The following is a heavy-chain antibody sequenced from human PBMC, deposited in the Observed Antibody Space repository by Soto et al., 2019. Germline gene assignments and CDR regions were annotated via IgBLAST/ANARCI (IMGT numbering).Heavy chain of an antibody. Sequence: QVQLVQSGAEVKKPGSSVKVSCKVSGGTFSSHSINWVRQAPGQGPEWMGGIIPIFGTENYAQKSQGRVTITADESTSTAYMGLSSLTSEDTALYYCSTSVYCSTTRCYYYYGLDVWGQGTTVIVSS. D-gene: IGHD2-2*01. J-gene: IGHJ6*02. CDR3: STSVYCSTTRCYYYYGLDV. CDR2: IIPIFGTE. CDR1: GGTFSSHS. V-gene: IGHV1-69*01.